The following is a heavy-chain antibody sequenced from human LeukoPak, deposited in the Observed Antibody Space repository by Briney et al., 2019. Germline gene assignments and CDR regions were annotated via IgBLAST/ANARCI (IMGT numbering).Heavy chain of an antibody. CDR3: ARDQKSTLSSGYALDY. V-gene: IGHV3-21*01. CDR2: ISSSSSYI. J-gene: IGHJ4*02. CDR1: GFTFSSDS. D-gene: IGHD3-22*01. Sequence: GGSLRLSCAASGFTFSSDSMNWVRQAPGKGLEWVSSISSSSSYIYYADSVKGRFTISRDNAKNSLYLQMNSLRAEDTAVYYCARDQKSTLSSGYALDYWGQGTLVTVSS.